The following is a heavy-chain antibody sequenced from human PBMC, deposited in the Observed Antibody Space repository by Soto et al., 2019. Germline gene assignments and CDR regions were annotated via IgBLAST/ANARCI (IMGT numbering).Heavy chain of an antibody. CDR2: INNSGST. CDR3: ARGPTTEKVDS. CDR1: GGSFSGYY. J-gene: IGHJ4*02. Sequence: SETLSLTCVVYGGSFSGYYWSWIRQPPGKGLEWIGEINNSGSTNYNPSLKSRVTISVDTSMNQFSLALTSVTAADTAMYYCARGPTTEKVDSWGQGILVTVSS. V-gene: IGHV4-34*01.